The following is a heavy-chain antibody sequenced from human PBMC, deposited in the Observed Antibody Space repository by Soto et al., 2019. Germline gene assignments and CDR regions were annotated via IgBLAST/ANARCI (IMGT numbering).Heavy chain of an antibody. CDR3: ARIATAEDWFDP. J-gene: IGHJ5*02. D-gene: IGHD6-13*01. CDR1: GGTFGTYT. CDR2: IIPVLGIA. Sequence: QVQLVQSGAEVRKPGSSVRVSCKTSGGTFGTYTITWVRQAPGQGLQWMGRIIPVLGIAHYAQTFQGRVTLIADKSTNTVFRELSSLRSEDTAVYYCARIATAEDWFDPWGQGTLVTVSS. V-gene: IGHV1-69*02.